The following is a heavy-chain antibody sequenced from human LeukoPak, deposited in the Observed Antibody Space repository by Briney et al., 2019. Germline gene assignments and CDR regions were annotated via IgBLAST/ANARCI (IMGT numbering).Heavy chain of an antibody. CDR1: GYTFTSYD. CDR3: ARGPLEWLFQTLYYYGMDV. Sequence: ASVKVSCKASGYTFTSYDINWVRQATGQGLEWMGWMNPNSGNTGYAQKFQGRVTMTRNTSISTAYMELSSLRSEDTAVYYCARGPLEWLFQTLYYYGMDVWGQGTTVTVSS. J-gene: IGHJ6*02. V-gene: IGHV1-8*01. D-gene: IGHD3-3*01. CDR2: MNPNSGNT.